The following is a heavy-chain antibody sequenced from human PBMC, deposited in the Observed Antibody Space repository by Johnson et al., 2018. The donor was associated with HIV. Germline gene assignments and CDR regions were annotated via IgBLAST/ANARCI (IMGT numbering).Heavy chain of an antibody. Sequence: EVQLVESGGGLVQPGGSLRLSCAASGFTFSSYAMSWVRQAPGKGLEWVGRTRNKANSYTTEYAASVKGRFTISRDDSKNSLYLQMNSLKTEDTAVYYCARENYRRRDAFDVWGQGTVVIVSS. CDR3: ARENYRRRDAFDV. V-gene: IGHV3-72*01. CDR1: GFTFSSYA. CDR2: TRNKANSYTT. J-gene: IGHJ3*01. D-gene: IGHD1-7*01.